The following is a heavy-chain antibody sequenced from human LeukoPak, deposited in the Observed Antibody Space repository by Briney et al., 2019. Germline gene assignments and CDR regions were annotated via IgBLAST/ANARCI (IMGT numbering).Heavy chain of an antibody. CDR2: IWYDGSNK. J-gene: IGHJ5*02. Sequence: GGSLRLSCAASGFTFSSYGMHWGRQAPGKGLEWVAVIWYDGSNKYYADSVKGRFTISRDNSKNTLYLQMNSLRAEDTAVYYCARGFLDYGAWFDPWGQGTLVTVSS. V-gene: IGHV3-33*01. D-gene: IGHD3-16*01. CDR3: ARGFLDYGAWFDP. CDR1: GFTFSSYG.